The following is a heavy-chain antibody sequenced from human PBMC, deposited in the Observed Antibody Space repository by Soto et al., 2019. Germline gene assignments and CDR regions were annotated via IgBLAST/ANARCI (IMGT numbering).Heavy chain of an antibody. V-gene: IGHV4-31*03. Sequence: SETLSLTCTVSGCSISSGGYYWSWIRQHPGKGLEWIGYIYYSGSTYYNPSLKSRVTISVDTSKNQFSLKLSSVTAADTAVYYCARSATTAYYYYYMDVWGKGTTVTVSS. J-gene: IGHJ6*03. D-gene: IGHD2-15*01. CDR2: IYYSGST. CDR3: ARSATTAYYYYYMDV. CDR1: GCSISSGGYY.